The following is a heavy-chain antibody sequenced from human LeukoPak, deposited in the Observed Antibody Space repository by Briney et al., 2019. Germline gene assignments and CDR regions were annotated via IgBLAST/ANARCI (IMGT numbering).Heavy chain of an antibody. CDR2: IFYSGTT. CDR3: ARTTYYYYSMDV. Sequence: PSETLSLTCTVPGDSLSSGGYYWSWVRQHPGKGLEWIGYIFYSGTTYSNPSLKSRLTMAVDTSNNQFSLKLTSVTAADTAMYYCARTTYYYYSMDVWGKGTTVTVSS. V-gene: IGHV4-31*03. J-gene: IGHJ6*03. D-gene: IGHD1-14*01. CDR1: GDSLSSGGYY.